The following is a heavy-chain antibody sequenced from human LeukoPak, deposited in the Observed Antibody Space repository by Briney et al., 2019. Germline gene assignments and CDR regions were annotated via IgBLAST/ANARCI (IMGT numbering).Heavy chain of an antibody. CDR2: IYYSGST. D-gene: IGHD6-13*01. CDR1: GGSISSSSYY. CDR3: ASGSSSSFDY. V-gene: IGHV4-39*07. Sequence: SETLSLTCTVSGGSISSSSYYWGWIRQPPGKGLEWIGSIYYSGSTNYNPSLKSRVTISVDTSKNQFSLKLSSVTAADTAVYYCASGSSSSFDYWGQGTLVTVSS. J-gene: IGHJ4*02.